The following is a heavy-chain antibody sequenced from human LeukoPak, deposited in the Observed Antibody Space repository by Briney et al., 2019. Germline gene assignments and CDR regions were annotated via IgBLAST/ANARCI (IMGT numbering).Heavy chain of an antibody. J-gene: IGHJ4*02. V-gene: IGHV3-21*01. Sequence: GGSLRLSCAASGFTFSSYSMNWVRQAPGKGLEWVSSFGTRSTSVYHAGSVKGRFAISRDNAKNSLYLQMNSLRAEDTALYYCAREVSEGFDFWGQGTLVTVSS. D-gene: IGHD3-22*01. CDR3: AREVSEGFDF. CDR1: GFTFSSYS. CDR2: FGTRSTSV.